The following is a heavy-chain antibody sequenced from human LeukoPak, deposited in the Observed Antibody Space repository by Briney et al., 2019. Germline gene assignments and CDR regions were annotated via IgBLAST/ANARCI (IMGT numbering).Heavy chain of an antibody. CDR3: ARGASRSFDY. CDR2: MTPNSGNT. V-gene: IGHV1-8*01. Sequence: ASVKVSCKASGHTFTSYDINWVRQATGRGLEWMGSMTPNSGNTAYAQKFQGRVTMTRTTSISTAYMELSSLRSEDTAVYYCARGASRSFDYWGQGTLVTVSS. J-gene: IGHJ4*02. CDR1: GHTFTSYD.